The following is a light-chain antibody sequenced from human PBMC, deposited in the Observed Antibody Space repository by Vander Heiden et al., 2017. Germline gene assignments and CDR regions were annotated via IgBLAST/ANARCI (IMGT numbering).Light chain of an antibody. CDR2: DND. J-gene: IGLJ3*02. CDR3: GTWDDSRGAWL. Sequence: QSMLTQPPSVSAAPGQTVTISCSGSTSKLLIYDNDKRPSGIPDRFSGSKSGTSATLGITGLQTGDEADYYCGTWDDSRGAWLFGGGTKLTVL. V-gene: IGLV1-51*01. CDR1: TS.